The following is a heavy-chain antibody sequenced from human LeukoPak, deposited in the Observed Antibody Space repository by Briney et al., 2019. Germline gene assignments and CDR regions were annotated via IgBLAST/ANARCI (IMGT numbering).Heavy chain of an antibody. V-gene: IGHV3-7*03. Sequence: GGSLRLSCAAPGFSFSSNWMSWVRQAPGKGLEWVANIKQDGSDKYYLTSVRGRFTISRDNAKNSLFLQMNSLRVEDTAVYYCARGGGHLDCWGQGTLVTVSS. D-gene: IGHD4-23*01. J-gene: IGHJ4*02. CDR1: GFSFSSNW. CDR2: IKQDGSDK. CDR3: ARGGGHLDC.